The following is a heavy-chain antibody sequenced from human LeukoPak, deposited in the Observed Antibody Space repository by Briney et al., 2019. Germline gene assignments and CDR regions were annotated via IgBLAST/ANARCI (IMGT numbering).Heavy chain of an antibody. CDR2: ISYDGSNK. Sequence: PGGSLRLSCAASGFTFSSYGMHWVRQAPGKGLEWVAVISYDGSNKYYADSVKGRFTISRDNSKNTLYLQMNSLRAEDTAVYYCAKGGRVYLGAFDIWGQGTMVTVSS. CDR3: AKGGRVYLGAFDI. D-gene: IGHD2/OR15-2a*01. CDR1: GFTFSSYG. V-gene: IGHV3-30*18. J-gene: IGHJ3*02.